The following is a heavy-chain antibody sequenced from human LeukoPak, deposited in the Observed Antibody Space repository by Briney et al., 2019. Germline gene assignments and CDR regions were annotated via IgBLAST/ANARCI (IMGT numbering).Heavy chain of an antibody. CDR1: GFTFSSYS. V-gene: IGHV3-21*01. D-gene: IGHD5-18*01. J-gene: IGHJ4*02. CDR2: ISSSSSYI. CDR3: VRRTVDTAVPYDY. Sequence: NPGGSLRLSCAASGFTFSSYSMNWVRQAPGKGLEWVSSISSSSSYIYYADSVKGRFTISRDNAKNSLYLQMNSLRAEDTAVYYCVRRTVDTAVPYDYWGQGTLVTVSS.